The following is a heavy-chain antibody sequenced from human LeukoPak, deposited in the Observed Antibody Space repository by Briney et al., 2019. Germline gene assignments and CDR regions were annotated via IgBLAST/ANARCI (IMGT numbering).Heavy chain of an antibody. CDR1: GFTVSNTY. V-gene: IGHV3-53*01. CDR3: ARDNYDSSGFT. J-gene: IGHJ4*02. Sequence: GGSLRLSCAASGFTVSNTYMSWVRQAPGKGLEWVSIIYSGGGTRYADSVKGRFTISRDNSRNTLYLQMNSLRAEDTALYYCARDNYDSSGFTWGQGTLVTVTS. D-gene: IGHD3-22*01. CDR2: IYSGGGT.